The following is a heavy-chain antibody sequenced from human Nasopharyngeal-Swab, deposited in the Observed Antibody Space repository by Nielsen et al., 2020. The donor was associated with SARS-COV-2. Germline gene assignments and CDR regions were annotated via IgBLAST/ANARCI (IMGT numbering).Heavy chain of an antibody. CDR2: ISGSGGST. Sequence: GESLKISCAASGFTFDDYAMHWVRQAPGKGLEWVSGISGSGGSTYYADSVKGRFTISRDNSKNTLYLQMSSLRAEDTAVYYCAKGTMTTVYYYYGMDVWGQGTTVTVSS. V-gene: IGHV3-23*01. D-gene: IGHD4-17*01. CDR3: AKGTMTTVYYYYGMDV. CDR1: GFTFDDYA. J-gene: IGHJ6*02.